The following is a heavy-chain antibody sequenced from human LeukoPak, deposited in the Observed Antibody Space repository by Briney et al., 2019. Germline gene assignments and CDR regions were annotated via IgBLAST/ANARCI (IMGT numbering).Heavy chain of an antibody. CDR1: GFTFSSYS. J-gene: IGHJ4*02. Sequence: GGSLRLSCAASGFTFSSYSMNWVRQAPGKGLEWVSYISSSSTIYYADSVKGRFTISRDNAKNSLYLQMNSLRAEDTAVYYCARDVDTAMFDYWGQGTLVTVSS. CDR3: ARDVDTAMFDY. CDR2: ISSSSTI. D-gene: IGHD5-18*01. V-gene: IGHV3-48*01.